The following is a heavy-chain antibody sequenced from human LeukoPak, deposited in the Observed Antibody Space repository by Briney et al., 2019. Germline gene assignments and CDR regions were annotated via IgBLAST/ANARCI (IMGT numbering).Heavy chain of an antibody. D-gene: IGHD6-13*01. Sequence: PGGSLRLSCAASGFTFSSYGMHWVRQAPGRGLEWVAVISYDGSNKYYADSVKGRFTISRDNSKNTLYLQMNSLRAEDTAVYYCARDESSSFDYWGQGTLVTVSS. CDR3: ARDESSSFDY. CDR1: GFTFSSYG. J-gene: IGHJ4*02. CDR2: ISYDGSNK. V-gene: IGHV3-30*03.